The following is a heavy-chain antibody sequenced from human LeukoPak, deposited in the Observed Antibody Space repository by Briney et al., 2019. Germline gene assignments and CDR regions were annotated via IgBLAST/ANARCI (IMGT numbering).Heavy chain of an antibody. J-gene: IGHJ5*02. CDR3: ARGYYDSSGYSNWFDP. D-gene: IGHD3-22*01. CDR1: GGSISSGGYY. Sequence: SETLSLTCTVSGGSISSGGYYWSWIRQHPGKGLEWIGYIYYSGSTYYNPSLKSRVTISVDTSKNQFSLKLSSVTAADTAVYYCARGYYDSSGYSNWFDPWGQGTLVTVSS. V-gene: IGHV4-31*03. CDR2: IYYSGST.